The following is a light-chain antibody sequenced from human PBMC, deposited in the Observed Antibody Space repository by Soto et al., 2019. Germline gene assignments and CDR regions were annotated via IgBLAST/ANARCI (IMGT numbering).Light chain of an antibody. CDR2: EVN. CDR3: LSYTISNTWV. V-gene: IGLV2-14*01. J-gene: IGLJ3*02. Sequence: QSVLTQPASVSGSPGQSITISCSGTSSDVGNYNYVSWFEQHPGKAPKLLISEVNSRPSGVSHRFSGSKSGNTAFLTISGLQAEDEADYYCLSYTISNTWVFGGGTKLTVL. CDR1: SSDVGNYNY.